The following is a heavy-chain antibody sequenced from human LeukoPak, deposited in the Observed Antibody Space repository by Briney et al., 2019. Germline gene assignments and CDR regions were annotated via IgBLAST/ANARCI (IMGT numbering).Heavy chain of an antibody. V-gene: IGHV4-39*01. CDR2: IYYSGST. Sequence: SETLSLTCTVSGGSISSSSYYWGWIRQPPGKWLEWIGSIYYSGSTYYNPSLKSRVTISVDTSKNQFSLKLSSVTAADTAVYYCARRLTGSYGDDAFDIWGQGTMVTVSS. D-gene: IGHD4-17*01. CDR3: ARRLTGSYGDDAFDI. CDR1: GGSISSSSYY. J-gene: IGHJ3*02.